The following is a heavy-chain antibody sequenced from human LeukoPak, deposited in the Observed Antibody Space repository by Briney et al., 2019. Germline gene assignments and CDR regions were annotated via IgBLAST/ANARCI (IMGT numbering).Heavy chain of an antibody. CDR2: ISYDGSNK. Sequence: GGSLRLSCAASGFTFSSYAMHWVRQAPGKGLEWVAVISYDGSNKYYADSVKGRFTISRDNSKNTLYLQMNSLRAEDTAVYYCARRACSSTSCYTRFDYWGQGTLDTVSS. D-gene: IGHD2-2*02. CDR3: ARRACSSTSCYTRFDY. J-gene: IGHJ4*02. V-gene: IGHV3-30-3*01. CDR1: GFTFSSYA.